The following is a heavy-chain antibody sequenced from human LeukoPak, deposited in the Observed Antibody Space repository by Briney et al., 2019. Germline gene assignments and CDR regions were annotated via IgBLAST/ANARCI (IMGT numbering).Heavy chain of an antibody. CDR2: IYYSGST. Sequence: PSETLSLTCTVSGGSISSYYWSWIRQPPGKGLEWIGYIYYSGSTNYNPSLKSRVTISVDTSKNQFSLKLSSVTAADTAVYYCARVGYSYGIGYFDYWGQGTLVTVSS. CDR3: ARVGYSYGIGYFDY. J-gene: IGHJ4*02. CDR1: GGSISSYY. D-gene: IGHD5-18*01. V-gene: IGHV4-59*01.